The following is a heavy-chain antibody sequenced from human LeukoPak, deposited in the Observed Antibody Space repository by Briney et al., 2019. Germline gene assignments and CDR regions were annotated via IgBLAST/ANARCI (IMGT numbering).Heavy chain of an antibody. CDR2: VSHDGSKK. CDR1: GFTFSNYG. V-gene: IGHV3-33*01. Sequence: PGGSLRLSCAASGFTFSNYGMHWVRQAPGKGLEWVAVVSHDGSKKEFADSVKGRFTISRDNSKNTVWLQMDSLRAEDTAVYYCARGKQWENYWGQGTLVTVSS. D-gene: IGHD1-26*01. CDR3: ARGKQWENY. J-gene: IGHJ4*02.